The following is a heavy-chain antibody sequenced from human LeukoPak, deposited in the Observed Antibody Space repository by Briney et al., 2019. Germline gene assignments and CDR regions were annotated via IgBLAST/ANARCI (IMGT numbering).Heavy chain of an antibody. D-gene: IGHD3-10*01. V-gene: IGHV4-39*01. CDR3: ARHFTMRISGNPYYYYMDV. Sequence: SETLSLTCTVSGGSISSSSYYWGWIRQPPGKGPEWIGNIYYSGSTYYNPSLKSRVTISVDTSKNQFSLNLSSVTAADTAVYYCARHFTMRISGNPYYYYMDVWGKGTTFTVSS. CDR2: IYYSGST. CDR1: GGSISSSSYY. J-gene: IGHJ6*03.